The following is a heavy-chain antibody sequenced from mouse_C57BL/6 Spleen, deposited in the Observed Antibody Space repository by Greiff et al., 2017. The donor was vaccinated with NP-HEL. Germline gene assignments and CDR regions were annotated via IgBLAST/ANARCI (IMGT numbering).Heavy chain of an antibody. D-gene: IGHD1-1*01. J-gene: IGHJ4*01. CDR3: ARSIPGLEYYGSSYGDYAMDY. CDR2: IDPSDSDT. V-gene: IGHV1-69*01. CDR1: GYTFTSYW. Sequence: QVQLQQPGAELVMPGASVKLSCKASGYTFTSYWMHWVKQRPGQGLEWIGEIDPSDSDTNYNQKFKGKSTLTVDKSSSPAYMTLSSLTSEDSAVYYCARSIPGLEYYGSSYGDYAMDYWGQGTSVTVSS.